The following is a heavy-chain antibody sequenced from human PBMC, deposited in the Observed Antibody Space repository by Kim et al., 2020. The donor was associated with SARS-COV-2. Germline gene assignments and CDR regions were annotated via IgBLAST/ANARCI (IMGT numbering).Heavy chain of an antibody. V-gene: IGHV3-11*01. J-gene: IGHJ6*02. CDR1: GFTFSDYY. CDR2: ISSSGSTI. D-gene: IGHD3-3*01. Sequence: GGSLRLSCAASGFTFSDYYMSWIRQAPGKGLEWVSYISSSGSTIYYADSVKGRFTISRDNAKISLYLQMNSLRAEDTAVYYCARDRITIFGVVISGYGMDVWGQGTTVTVSS. CDR3: ARDRITIFGVVISGYGMDV.